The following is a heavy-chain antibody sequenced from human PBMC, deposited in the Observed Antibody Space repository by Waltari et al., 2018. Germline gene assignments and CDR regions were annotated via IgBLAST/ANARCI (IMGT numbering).Heavy chain of an antibody. Sequence: EVQLVESGGGLVQPGGSLRLSCAASGFTFSSYWMSWVRQAPGKGLEWVANIKQGGSEKYNVDSVKGRFTISRDNAKNSLYLQMNSLRAEDTAVYYCAREGPPTYYYDSSGYSDAFDIWGQGTMVTVSS. V-gene: IGHV3-7*01. CDR1: GFTFSSYW. D-gene: IGHD3-22*01. CDR2: IKQGGSEK. J-gene: IGHJ3*02. CDR3: AREGPPTYYYDSSGYSDAFDI.